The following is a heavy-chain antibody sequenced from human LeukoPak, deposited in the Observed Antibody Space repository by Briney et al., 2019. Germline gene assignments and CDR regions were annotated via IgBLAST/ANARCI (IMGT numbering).Heavy chain of an antibody. CDR2: ISGSGGST. Sequence: PGGSLRLSCAASGFTFSSYAMSWVRQAPGKGLEWVSAISGSGGSTYYADSVKGRFTISRDNSKNTLYLQMNSLRAEDTAVYYCAKEVRSGGYGRPGGFDYWGQGALVTVSS. CDR3: AKEVRSGGYGRPGGFDY. J-gene: IGHJ4*02. CDR1: GFTFSSYA. D-gene: IGHD6-13*01. V-gene: IGHV3-23*01.